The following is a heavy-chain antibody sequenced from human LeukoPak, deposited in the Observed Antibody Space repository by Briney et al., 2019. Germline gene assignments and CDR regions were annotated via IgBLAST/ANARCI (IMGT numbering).Heavy chain of an antibody. D-gene: IGHD6-19*01. Sequence: PSETLSLTCTVSGDAMTSYYWGWIRQPPGKGLEWIGHIYYSGRTNYNPSLKSRGTISVDTSKSQFSLSLISVTTADTAIYYCARGSIAVAFDYWGQGILVAVSP. J-gene: IGHJ4*02. CDR2: IYYSGRT. CDR1: GDAMTSYY. V-gene: IGHV4-59*01. CDR3: ARGSIAVAFDY.